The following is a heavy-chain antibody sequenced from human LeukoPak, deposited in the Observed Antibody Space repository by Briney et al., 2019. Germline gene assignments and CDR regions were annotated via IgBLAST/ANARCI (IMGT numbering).Heavy chain of an antibody. J-gene: IGHJ5*02. Sequence: SGKVSCKASGGTFSSYAISWVRQAPGQGLEWMGGIIPIFGTANYAQKFQGRVTITADESTSTAYMELSSLRSEDTAVYYCARLYCSSTSCSSNWFDPWGQGTLVTVSS. CDR3: ARLYCSSTSCSSNWFDP. CDR2: IIPIFGTA. V-gene: IGHV1-69*13. D-gene: IGHD2-2*01. CDR1: GGTFSSYA.